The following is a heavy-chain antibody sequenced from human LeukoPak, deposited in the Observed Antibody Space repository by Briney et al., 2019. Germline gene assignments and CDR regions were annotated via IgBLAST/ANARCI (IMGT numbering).Heavy chain of an antibody. D-gene: IGHD2-15*01. J-gene: IGHJ4*02. CDR3: AKGYCSGGSCYAVFDY. V-gene: IGHV3-23*01. CDR1: GFTFSSYA. Sequence: GGSLRLSCAASGFTFSSYAMRWVRQAPGKGLEWVSAISGSGGSTYYADSVKGRFTISRDNSKNTLYLQMNSLRAEDTAVYYCAKGYCSGGSCYAVFDYWGQGTLVTVSS. CDR2: ISGSGGST.